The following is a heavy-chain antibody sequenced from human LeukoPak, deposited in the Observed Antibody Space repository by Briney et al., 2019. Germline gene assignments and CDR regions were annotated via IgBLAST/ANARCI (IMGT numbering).Heavy chain of an antibody. CDR3: ARVYGGSSIWYSTHPFDP. D-gene: IGHD6-13*01. CDR2: IHYSGST. CDR1: GGSISSYY. J-gene: IGHJ5*02. Sequence: PSETLSLTCTVSGGSISSYYWTWIRQPPGKGLEWIGYIHYSGSTNSIPSLKSRVTMSVDTSKNQFSLKLSSVTAADTAVYFCARVYGGSSIWYSTHPFDPWGQGTLVTVSS. V-gene: IGHV4-59*08.